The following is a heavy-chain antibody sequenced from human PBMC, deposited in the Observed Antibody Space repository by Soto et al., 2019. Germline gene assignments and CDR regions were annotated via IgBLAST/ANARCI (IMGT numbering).Heavy chain of an antibody. CDR2: INHSGST. CDR1: GGSFSGYY. J-gene: IGHJ5*02. CDR3: ARGRGYCTNGVCYPARPGPPNSNCFDP. D-gene: IGHD2-8*01. V-gene: IGHV4-34*01. Sequence: LSLTCAVYGGSFSGYYWSWIRQPPGKGLEWIGEINHSGSTNYNPSLKSRVTISVDTSKNQFSLKLSSVTAADTAVYYCARGRGYCTNGVCYPARPGPPNSNCFDPWGQGTPVTVSS.